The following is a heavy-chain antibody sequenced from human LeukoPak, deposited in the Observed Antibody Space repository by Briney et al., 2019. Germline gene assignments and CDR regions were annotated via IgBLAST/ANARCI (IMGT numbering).Heavy chain of an antibody. D-gene: IGHD2-2*01. CDR2: INPNSGGT. CDR1: RYTFTGDY. J-gene: IGHJ5*02. V-gene: IGHV1-2*02. Sequence: ASVEVSCKASRYTFTGDYMHWVRQAPGQGLEWMGWINPNSGGTNYAQKFQGRVTMTRDTSISTAYMELSRLRSDDTAVYYCARAGYCSSTSCPGRFDPWGQGTLVTVSS. CDR3: ARAGYCSSTSCPGRFDP.